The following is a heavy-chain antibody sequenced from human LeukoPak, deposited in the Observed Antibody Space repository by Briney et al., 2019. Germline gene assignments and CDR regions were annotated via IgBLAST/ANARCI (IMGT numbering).Heavy chain of an antibody. CDR3: ARHPPFYSNYVGWFDP. Sequence: SETLSLTCIVSGGSISSYYWSWIRQPPGKGLEWIGYIYTSGSTNYNPSLKSRVTISVDTSKNQFSLKLSSVTAADTAVYYCARHPPFYSNYVGWFDPWGQGTLVTVSS. CDR1: GGSISSYY. V-gene: IGHV4-4*09. D-gene: IGHD4-11*01. CDR2: IYTSGST. J-gene: IGHJ5*02.